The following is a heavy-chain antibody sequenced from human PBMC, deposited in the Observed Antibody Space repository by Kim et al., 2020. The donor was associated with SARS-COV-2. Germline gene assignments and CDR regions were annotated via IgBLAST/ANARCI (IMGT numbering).Heavy chain of an antibody. Sequence: GGSLRLSCAASGFTFSSYAMHWVRQTPGKGLEWVAVISYDGRVQYQADSVKGRFTMSRDDSRSMVHLQMSSMRPEDTAVYFCARDPLIGPPASFALWGQGILVASSS. CDR1: GFTFSSYA. CDR3: ARDPLIGPPASFAL. J-gene: IGHJ4*02. V-gene: IGHV3-30*04. CDR2: ISYDGRVQ. D-gene: IGHD2-2*01.